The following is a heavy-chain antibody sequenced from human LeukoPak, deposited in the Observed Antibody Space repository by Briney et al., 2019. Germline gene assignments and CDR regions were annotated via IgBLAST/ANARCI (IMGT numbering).Heavy chain of an antibody. D-gene: IGHD3-10*01. J-gene: IGHJ5*02. Sequence: GGSLRLSCAASGFTFSSYWMSWVRQAPGRGLEWVANIKQDGSEKYYVDSVKGRFTISRDNAKNSLYLQMNSLRAEDTAVYYCARVVWFGENWLDPWGQGTLVTVSS. CDR3: ARVVWFGENWLDP. CDR1: GFTFSSYW. CDR2: IKQDGSEK. V-gene: IGHV3-7*03.